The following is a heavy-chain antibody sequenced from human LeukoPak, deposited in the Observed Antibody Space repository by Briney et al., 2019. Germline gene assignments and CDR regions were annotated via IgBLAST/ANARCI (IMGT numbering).Heavy chain of an antibody. J-gene: IGHJ5*02. CDR1: GYTFTGYY. CDR2: INPNSGGT. CDR3: ARAAEQWLANWFDP. D-gene: IGHD6-19*01. V-gene: IGHV1-2*02. Sequence: ASVKVSCKASGYTFTGYYMHWVRQAPGQGLEWRGCINPNSGGTNYAQKFQGRLTMTRDTSISTAYMELSRLRSDDTAVYYCARAAEQWLANWFDPWGQGTLVTVSS.